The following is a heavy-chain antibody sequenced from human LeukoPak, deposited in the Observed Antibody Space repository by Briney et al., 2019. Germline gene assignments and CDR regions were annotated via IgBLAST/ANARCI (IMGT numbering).Heavy chain of an antibody. Sequence: GGSLRLSCEAYGFTFSDDWMNWVRQAPGKGLECVASINQFGSVRYYMDSVKGRFTISRANSKNSLSLQMNSLRADDTAVYFCARGLRWPDFGGQGTLVTVSS. CDR3: ARGLRWPDF. J-gene: IGHJ4*02. CDR1: GFTFSDDW. V-gene: IGHV3-7*03. D-gene: IGHD4-23*01. CDR2: INQFGSVR.